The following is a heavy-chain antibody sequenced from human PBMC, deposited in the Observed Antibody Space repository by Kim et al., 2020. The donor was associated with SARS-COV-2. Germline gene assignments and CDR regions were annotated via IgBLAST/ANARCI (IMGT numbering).Heavy chain of an antibody. CDR2: TI. D-gene: IGHD1-1*01. Sequence: TIYYADSVKGRFTISRDNAKNSLYLQMNSLRDEDTAVYYCARDAWNANDYWGQGTLVTVSS. V-gene: IGHV3-48*02. J-gene: IGHJ4*02. CDR3: ARDAWNANDY.